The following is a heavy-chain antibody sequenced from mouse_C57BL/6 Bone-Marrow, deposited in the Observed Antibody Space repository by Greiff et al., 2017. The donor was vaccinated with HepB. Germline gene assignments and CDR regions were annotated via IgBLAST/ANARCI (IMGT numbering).Heavy chain of an antibody. Sequence: QVHVKQSGAELARPGASVKLSCKASGYTFTSYGISWVKQRTEQGLEWIGEIYPRRGNTYYNEKFKGKATLTADKSSSTAYMELRSLTSDDSAVYCYARKPWFAYWGQGTPLTVSS. J-gene: IGHJ2*01. CDR2: IYPRRGNT. V-gene: IGHV1-81*01. CDR3: ARKPWFAY. CDR1: GYTFTSYG.